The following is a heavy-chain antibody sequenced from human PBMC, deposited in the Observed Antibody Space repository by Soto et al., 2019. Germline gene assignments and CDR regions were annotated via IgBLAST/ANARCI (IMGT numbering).Heavy chain of an antibody. J-gene: IGHJ5*02. Sequence: SVKVSCKASGGTFSSYAISWVRQAPGQGLEWMGGIIPIFGTANYAQKFQGRVTITADESTSTAYMELSSLRSEDTAVYYCARDEGYCSGGSCYGLDPWGQGTLVTSPQ. CDR1: GGTFSSYA. D-gene: IGHD2-15*01. CDR3: ARDEGYCSGGSCYGLDP. V-gene: IGHV1-69*13. CDR2: IIPIFGTA.